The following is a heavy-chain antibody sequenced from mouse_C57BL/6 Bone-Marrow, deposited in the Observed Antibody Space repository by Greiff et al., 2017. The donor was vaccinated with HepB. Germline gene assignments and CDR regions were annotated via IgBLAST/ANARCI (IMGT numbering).Heavy chain of an antibody. V-gene: IGHV1-7*01. CDR3: ANFPIFDYYGRNYAMDY. Sequence: VQRVESGAELAKPGASVKLSCKASGYTFTSYWMHWVKQRPGQGLEWIGYINPSSGYTKYNQKFKDKATLTADKSSSTAYMQLSSLTYEDSAVYYCANFPIFDYYGRNYAMDYWGQGTSVTVSS. J-gene: IGHJ4*01. CDR2: INPSSGYT. CDR1: GYTFTSYW. D-gene: IGHD1-1*01.